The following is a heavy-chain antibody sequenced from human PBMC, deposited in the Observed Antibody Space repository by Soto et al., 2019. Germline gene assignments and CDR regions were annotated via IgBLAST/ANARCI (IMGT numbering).Heavy chain of an antibody. CDR1: GGSISSGGYY. V-gene: IGHV4-31*03. CDR3: ARDGRFLEWLSNDAFDI. CDR2: IYYSGST. D-gene: IGHD3-3*01. J-gene: IGHJ3*02. Sequence: SETLSLTCTVSGGSISSGGYYWSWIRQHPGKGLEWIGYIYYSGSTYYNPSLKSRVTISVDTSKNQFSLKLSSVTAADTAVYYCARDGRFLEWLSNDAFDIWGQGTMVTVSS.